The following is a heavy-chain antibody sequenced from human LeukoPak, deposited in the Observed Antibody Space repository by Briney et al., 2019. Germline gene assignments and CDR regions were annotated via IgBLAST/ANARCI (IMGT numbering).Heavy chain of an antibody. D-gene: IGHD3-22*01. CDR2: ISGSGGST. Sequence: PGGSLRLSCAASGFTFSSYAMSWVRQAPGKGLEWVSAISGSGGSTYYADSVKGRFTISRDNSKNTLYLQMNSLRAEDTAVYYCAKDVRVVVITTLVYWGQGTLVTVSS. CDR1: GFTFSSYA. V-gene: IGHV3-23*01. J-gene: IGHJ4*02. CDR3: AKDVRVVVITTLVY.